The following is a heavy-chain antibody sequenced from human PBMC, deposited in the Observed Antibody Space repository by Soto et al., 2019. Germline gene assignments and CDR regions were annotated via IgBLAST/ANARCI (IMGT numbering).Heavy chain of an antibody. CDR3: ARPPYSSGWYFDY. CDR1: GGSISSSSYY. J-gene: IGHJ4*02. Sequence: SETLSLTCTVSGGSISSSSYYWGWIRQPPGKGLEWIGSIYYSGSTYYNPSLKSRVTISVDTSKNQFSLKLSSVTAADTAVYYCARPPYSSGWYFDYWGQGTLVTVSS. D-gene: IGHD6-19*01. CDR2: IYYSGST. V-gene: IGHV4-39*01.